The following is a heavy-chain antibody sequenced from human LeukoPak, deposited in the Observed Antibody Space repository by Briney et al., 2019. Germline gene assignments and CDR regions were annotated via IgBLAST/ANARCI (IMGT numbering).Heavy chain of an antibody. Sequence: SETLSLTCAVYGGSFSGYYWSWIRQSPGKGLEWIGEINHSGSTNYNPSLKSRVTISVDTSKNQFSLRLSSVTAADTAVYYCAKGYSSSWYGRNFDYWGQGTLVTVSS. V-gene: IGHV4-34*01. J-gene: IGHJ4*02. D-gene: IGHD6-13*01. CDR1: GGSFSGYY. CDR2: INHSGST. CDR3: AKGYSSSWYGRNFDY.